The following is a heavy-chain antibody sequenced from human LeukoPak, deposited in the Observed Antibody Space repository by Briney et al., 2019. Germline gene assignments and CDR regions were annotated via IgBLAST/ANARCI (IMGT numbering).Heavy chain of an antibody. CDR2: IYYSGST. J-gene: IGHJ6*03. D-gene: IGHD6-13*01. CDR1: GGSISSYY. Sequence: SETLSLTCTVSGGSISSYYWSWIRQPPGKGLEWIGYIYYSGSTNYNPSLKSRVTISVDTSKNQFSLKLSSVTAADTAVYYCARAKRAAGRLTYYYYYYMDVWGKGTTVTVSS. CDR3: ARAKRAAGRLTYYYYYYMDV. V-gene: IGHV4-59*01.